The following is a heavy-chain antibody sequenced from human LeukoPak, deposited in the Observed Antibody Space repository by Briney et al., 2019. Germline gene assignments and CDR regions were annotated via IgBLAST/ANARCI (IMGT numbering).Heavy chain of an antibody. Sequence: SETLSLTCTVSGGSISSSSYYWGWIRQPPGKGLEWIGSIYYSGSTYYNPSLKSRVTISVDTSKNQFSLKLSSVTAADTAVYYRAGQRITDFNAFDIWGQGTMVTVSS. CDR2: IYYSGST. J-gene: IGHJ3*02. V-gene: IGHV4-39*01. CDR3: AGQRITDFNAFDI. D-gene: IGHD3-10*01. CDR1: GGSISSSSYY.